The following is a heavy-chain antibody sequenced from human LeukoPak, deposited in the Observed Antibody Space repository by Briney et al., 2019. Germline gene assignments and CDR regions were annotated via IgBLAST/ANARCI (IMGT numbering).Heavy chain of an antibody. CDR3: ARGAGYYHGSGIHDY. Sequence: GAAVKVPCKASGYTFTSYDINWVGQATGQGLEWMGWMNPNSGNTHFEQMLQGRVNITRRPSISPAYMELDSLGSQDTAVLFLARGAGYYHGSGIHDYWAQGTLLSVSS. V-gene: IGHV1-8*03. D-gene: IGHD3-10*01. CDR1: GYTFTSYD. CDR2: MNPNSGNT. J-gene: IGHJ4*02.